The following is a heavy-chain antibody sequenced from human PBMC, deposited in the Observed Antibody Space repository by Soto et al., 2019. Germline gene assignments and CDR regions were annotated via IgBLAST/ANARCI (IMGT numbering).Heavy chain of an antibody. Sequence: GGSLRLSCAASGFTFSSYAMSWVRQAPGKGLEWVSAISGSGGSTYYADSVKGRFTISRDNSKNTLYLQMNSLRAEDTAVYYCAKAMGRRYCSGGSCNVGMDVWDQRXTVTV. V-gene: IGHV3-23*01. CDR2: ISGSGGST. J-gene: IGHJ6*02. CDR1: GFTFSSYA. D-gene: IGHD2-15*01. CDR3: AKAMGRRYCSGGSCNVGMDV.